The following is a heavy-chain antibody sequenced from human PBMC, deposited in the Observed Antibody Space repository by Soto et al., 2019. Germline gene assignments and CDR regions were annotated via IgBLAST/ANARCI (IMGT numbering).Heavy chain of an antibody. V-gene: IGHV5-51*01. CDR3: AKSLNYYDSSGYWEVYYGMDV. CDR1: GYSFTSYW. Sequence: GESLKISCKGSGYSFTSYWIGWVRQMPGEGLEWMGIIYPGDSDTRYSPSFQGQVTISADKSIGTAYLQWSSLKASDTAMYYCAKSLNYYDSSGYWEVYYGMDVWGQGTTVTVSS. D-gene: IGHD3-22*01. J-gene: IGHJ6*02. CDR2: IYPGDSDT.